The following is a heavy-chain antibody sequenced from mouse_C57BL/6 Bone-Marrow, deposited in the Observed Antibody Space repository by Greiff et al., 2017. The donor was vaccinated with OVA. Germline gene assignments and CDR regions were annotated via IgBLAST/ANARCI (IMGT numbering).Heavy chain of an antibody. D-gene: IGHD4-1*01. J-gene: IGHJ2*01. V-gene: IGHV5-12*01. CDR3: ARSNWVYYFDY. Sequence: DVMLVESGGGLVQPGGSLKLSCAASGFTFSDYYMYWVRQTPEKRLEWVAYISNGGGSTYYPDTVKGRFTISRDNAKNTLYLQMSRLKSEDTAMYYCARSNWVYYFDYWGQGTTLTVSS. CDR2: ISNGGGST. CDR1: GFTFSDYY.